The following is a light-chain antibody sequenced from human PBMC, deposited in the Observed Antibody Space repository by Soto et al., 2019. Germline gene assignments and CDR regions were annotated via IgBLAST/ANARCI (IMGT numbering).Light chain of an antibody. V-gene: IGKV3-15*01. J-gene: IGKJ4*01. CDR3: QQYKNWPPLT. Sequence: EIVMTQSPATLSVSPGETATLSCRASQSVSYNLAWYQQKPGQGPRLLIYGAFTRATGIPARFSGSGSGTDFTLTISSLQSEDFAVYYCQQYKNWPPLTFGGGTNVAIK. CDR2: GAF. CDR1: QSVSYN.